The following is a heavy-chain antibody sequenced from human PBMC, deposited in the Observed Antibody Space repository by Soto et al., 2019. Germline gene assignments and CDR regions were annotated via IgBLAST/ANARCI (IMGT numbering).Heavy chain of an antibody. D-gene: IGHD6-19*01. V-gene: IGHV2-5*02. CDR3: AHSVVAGLGYYFDY. CDR2: IYWDDDK. J-gene: IGHJ4*02. CDR1: GFSLSSTRVA. Sequence: QITLKESGPTLVKPTQTLTLTCTFSGFSLSSTRVAVGWIRQPPGKALEWLALIYWDDDKRYSPFLKSRLTITKDTSKNQVVLTMTIMDPLDTATYYCAHSVVAGLGYYFDYWGQGTLVTVSS.